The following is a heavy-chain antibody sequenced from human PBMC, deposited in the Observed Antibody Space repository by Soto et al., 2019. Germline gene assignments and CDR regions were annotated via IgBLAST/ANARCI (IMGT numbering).Heavy chain of an antibody. Sequence: PSESLSLTCTVSGGSTSSFSWSWIRQFPGKQLEWIAFIYKSGTTNYNPCLGSRVTVSVDTSKNQFSLKLTSVTAADTAVYYSATELFQFGPRVGTFDIWGPGTMVTVSS. CDR3: ATELFQFGPRVGTFDI. V-gene: IGHV4-59*01. CDR2: IYKSGTT. CDR1: GGSTSSFS. D-gene: IGHD3-16*01. J-gene: IGHJ3*02.